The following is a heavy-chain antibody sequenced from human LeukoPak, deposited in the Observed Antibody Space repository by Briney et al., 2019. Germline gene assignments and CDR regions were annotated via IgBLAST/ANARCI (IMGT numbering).Heavy chain of an antibody. Sequence: GGSLRLSCVASGFIFSNAYMNWVRQAPGKGLEWVGRIKIKTEGLTTEYAAPVKDRFTISRDGSKNTLYLQMNSLKTEDTAVYYCTSRIITTNDYWGQGTLVTVSS. V-gene: IGHV3-15*01. J-gene: IGHJ4*02. CDR1: GFIFSNAY. CDR2: IKIKTEGLTT. D-gene: IGHD3-3*01. CDR3: TSRIITTNDY.